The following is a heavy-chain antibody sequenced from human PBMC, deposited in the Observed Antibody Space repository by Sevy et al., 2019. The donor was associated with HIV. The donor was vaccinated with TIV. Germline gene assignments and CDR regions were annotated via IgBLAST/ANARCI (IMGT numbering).Heavy chain of an antibody. CDR2: ISGIGGTT. CDR3: AKEGLNTRNRWRIDS. Sequence: GGSLRLSCAASGFTFPTYAMSWVRQAPGKGLEWVSTISGIGGTTYYADSVKGRFTVYRDNFKITLFLQMNSLRAEDTAVYYCAKEGLNTRNRWRIDSWGQGTLVTVSS. D-gene: IGHD2-2*01. V-gene: IGHV3-23*01. CDR1: GFTFPTYA. J-gene: IGHJ4*02.